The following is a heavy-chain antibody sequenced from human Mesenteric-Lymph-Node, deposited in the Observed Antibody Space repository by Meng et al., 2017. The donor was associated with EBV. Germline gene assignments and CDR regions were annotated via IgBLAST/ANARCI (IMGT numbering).Heavy chain of an antibody. Sequence: QVQLQQWGAVLLKPSETLSLTCAVYGGSFSGYYWSWIRQPPGKGLEWIGEINHSGSTNYNPSLKSRVTISVDTSKNQFSLKLSSVTAADTAVYYCARFGAILRGFDYWGQGTLVTASS. CDR3: ARFGAILRGFDY. V-gene: IGHV4-34*01. D-gene: IGHD3-10*01. CDR1: GGSFSGYY. J-gene: IGHJ4*02. CDR2: INHSGST.